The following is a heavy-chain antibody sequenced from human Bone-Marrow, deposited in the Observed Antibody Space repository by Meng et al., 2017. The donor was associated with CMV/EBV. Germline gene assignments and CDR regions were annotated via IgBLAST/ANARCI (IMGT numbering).Heavy chain of an antibody. V-gene: IGHV4-30-4*08. CDR1: GGSISSGDYY. D-gene: IGHD5-18*01. CDR2: IYYSGST. J-gene: IGHJ1*01. CDR3: VRDAGGGYSYGYGFFGY. Sequence: SETLSLTCTVSGGSISSGDYYWSWIRQPPGKGLEWIGYIYYSGSTYYNPSLKSRVTISVDTSKNQFSLKLSSVTAADTAVYYCVRDAGGGYSYGYGFFGYWGQGTLVTVSS.